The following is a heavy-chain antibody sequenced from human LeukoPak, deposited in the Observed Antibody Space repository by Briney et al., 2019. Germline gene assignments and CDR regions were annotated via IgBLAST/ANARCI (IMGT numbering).Heavy chain of an antibody. CDR2: MIGSGGST. Sequence: TGGSLRLSCAASGFTFNNYPMSWVRQAPGKGLEWVSGMIGSGGSTYYADSVKGRFTISRDNSKNTLYLRMDSLRADDTALYYCARDTTRRVIVAAFAFDIWGQGTMVTVSS. V-gene: IGHV3-23*01. D-gene: IGHD2-15*01. J-gene: IGHJ3*02. CDR3: ARDTTRRVIVAAFAFDI. CDR1: GFTFNNYP.